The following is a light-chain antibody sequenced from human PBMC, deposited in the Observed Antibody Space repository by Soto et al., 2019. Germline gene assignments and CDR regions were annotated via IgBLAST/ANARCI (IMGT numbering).Light chain of an antibody. CDR3: QQFYDYPLT. CDR1: RAISTL. Sequence: GDIVIITCRASRAISTLFAWYQQMPGKGPKLLIYDASTLESGVPSRFSGSGSGTDFTLTISSLQPEDFATYYCQQFYDYPLTFGGGTKVDIK. J-gene: IGKJ4*01. V-gene: IGKV1D-13*01. CDR2: DAS.